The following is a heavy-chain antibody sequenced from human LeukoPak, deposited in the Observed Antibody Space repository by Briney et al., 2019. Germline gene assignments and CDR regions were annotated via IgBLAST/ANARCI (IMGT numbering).Heavy chain of an antibody. CDR1: GFTFDDYA. V-gene: IGHV3-9*01. CDR3: AKETSSAMIVAPAAFDI. D-gene: IGHD3-22*01. Sequence: GGSLRLSCAASGFTFDDYAMHWVRQAPGKGLEWVSGISWNSGSIGYADSVKGRFTISRDNAKNSLYPQMNSLRAEDTALYYCAKETSSAMIVAPAAFDIWGQGTMVTVSS. CDR2: ISWNSGSI. J-gene: IGHJ3*02.